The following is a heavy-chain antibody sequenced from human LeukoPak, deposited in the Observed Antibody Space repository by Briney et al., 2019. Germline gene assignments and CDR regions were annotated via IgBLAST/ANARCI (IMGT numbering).Heavy chain of an antibody. CDR3: ARISVINSV. Sequence: GGSLRLSCAASGFTFSSYWMHWVRQAPGKGLVWVSRINSEECSTSYADSVKGRFTISRDNAKNTLYVQMNSLRAEDTAVYYCARISVINSVWGKGTSVTVSS. V-gene: IGHV3-74*03. CDR1: GFTFSSYW. J-gene: IGHJ6*04. CDR2: INSEECST. D-gene: IGHD3-22*01.